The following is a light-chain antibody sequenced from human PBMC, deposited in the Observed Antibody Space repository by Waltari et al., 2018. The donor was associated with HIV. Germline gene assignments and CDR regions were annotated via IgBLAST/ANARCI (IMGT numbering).Light chain of an antibody. CDR1: SSHIGAGYD. Sequence: QSVLTQPPSVSGAPGQRVTISCTGSSSHIGAGYDVHWFQQLPGTAPKLLIYVNTNRPSGVPDRFSGSKSGTSASLAITGLQAEDEADYYCQSYDSGLTAYVFGTGTKVTVL. J-gene: IGLJ1*01. V-gene: IGLV1-40*01. CDR3: QSYDSGLTAYV. CDR2: VNT.